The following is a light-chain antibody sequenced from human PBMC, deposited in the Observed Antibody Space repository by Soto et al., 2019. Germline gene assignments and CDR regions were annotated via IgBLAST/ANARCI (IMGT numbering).Light chain of an antibody. J-gene: IGKJ1*01. CDR1: QGLVYGDGNTY. V-gene: IGKV2-30*01. CDR2: KVS. Sequence: DVVMTQSPLSLPVTLGQAASISCRSSQGLVYGDGNTYLSWFQQRPGQSPRRLIYKVSNRDSGVPDRFSGSGSCTDFTLKISRVEAEDVGLYYCLQGTHWPWTFGQGTKVEIK. CDR3: LQGTHWPWT.